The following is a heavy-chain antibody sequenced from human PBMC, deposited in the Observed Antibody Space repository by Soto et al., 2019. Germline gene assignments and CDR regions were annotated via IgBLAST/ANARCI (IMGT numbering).Heavy chain of an antibody. CDR3: ARSGLQAVLRFLEWPQNWFDP. Sequence: PGGSLRLSCAASGFTFSDYYMSWIRQAPGKGLEWVSYISSSGSTIYYADSVKGRFTISRDNAKNSLYLQMNSLRAEDTAVYYCARSGLQAVLRFLEWPQNWFDPWGQGTLVTVSS. CDR2: ISSSGSTI. CDR1: GFTFSDYY. J-gene: IGHJ5*02. V-gene: IGHV3-11*01. D-gene: IGHD3-3*01.